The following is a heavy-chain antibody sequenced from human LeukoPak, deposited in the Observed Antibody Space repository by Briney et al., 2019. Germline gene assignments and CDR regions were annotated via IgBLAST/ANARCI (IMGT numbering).Heavy chain of an antibody. CDR2: IIPILGIA. Sequence: GASVKVSCKASGGTFSSYAISWVRQAPGQGLEWMGGIIPILGIANYAQKFQGRVTITADKSTSTAYMELSSLRSEDTAVYYCARGCSGGSCYSKDTMTFDPWGQGTLVTVSS. V-gene: IGHV1-69*10. CDR3: ARGCSGGSCYSKDTMTFDP. CDR1: GGTFSSYA. J-gene: IGHJ5*02. D-gene: IGHD2-15*01.